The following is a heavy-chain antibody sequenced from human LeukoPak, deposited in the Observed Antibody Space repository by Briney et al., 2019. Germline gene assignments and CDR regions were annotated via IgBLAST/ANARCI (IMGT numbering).Heavy chain of an antibody. Sequence: GGSLRLSCAASGFIFSSSGMSWVRQAPGKGLEWVSTISDNGGSTYYPDSVKGRFTISRDNSKNTLCLQMNSLRAEDTAVYYCARGVRIAVAGNIDYWGQGTLVTVSS. V-gene: IGHV3-23*01. CDR1: GFIFSSSG. CDR2: ISDNGGST. D-gene: IGHD6-19*01. J-gene: IGHJ4*02. CDR3: ARGVRIAVAGNIDY.